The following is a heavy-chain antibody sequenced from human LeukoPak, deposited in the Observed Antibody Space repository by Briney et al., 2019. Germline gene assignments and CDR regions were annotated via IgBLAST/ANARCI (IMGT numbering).Heavy chain of an antibody. CDR3: AKVVDTAILLLTIEYYFDY. J-gene: IGHJ4*02. CDR1: GFTFSSYA. V-gene: IGHV3-23*01. CDR2: ISGSGGST. D-gene: IGHD5-18*01. Sequence: QAGGSLRLSCAASGFTFSSYAMSWVRQAPGKGLEWVSAISGSGGSTYYADSVKGRFTISRDNSKNTLYPQMNSLRAEDTAVYYCAKVVDTAILLLTIEYYFDYWGQGTLVTVSS.